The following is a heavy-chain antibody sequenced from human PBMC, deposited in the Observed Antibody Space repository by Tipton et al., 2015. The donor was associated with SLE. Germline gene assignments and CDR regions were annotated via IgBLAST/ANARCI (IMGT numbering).Heavy chain of an antibody. D-gene: IGHD2-8*01. V-gene: IGHV3-15*01. Sequence: SLRLSCAASGFTFSNAWMSWVRQAPGKGLEWVGRIKSKTDGGTTDYAAPVKGRFTISRDDSKNTLYLQMNSLKTEDTAVYYCTTTPRMSAFDIWGQGTMVTVSS. CDR3: TTTPRMSAFDI. CDR2: IKSKTDGGTT. J-gene: IGHJ3*02. CDR1: GFTFSNAW.